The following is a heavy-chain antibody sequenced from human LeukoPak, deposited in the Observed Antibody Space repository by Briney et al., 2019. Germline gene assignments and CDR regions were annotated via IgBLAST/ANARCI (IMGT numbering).Heavy chain of an antibody. J-gene: IGHJ4*02. V-gene: IGHV4-59*08. CDR1: GGSISSYY. CDR2: IYGSGST. D-gene: IGHD3-10*01. Sequence: SETLSLTCTVSGGSISSYYWSWIRQPPGKGLEWIGHIYGSGSTNYNPSLKSRVTISVDTSKNQFSLKLTSVTAADTAVYYCARTYYFGSGSYHFDYWGQGTLVTVSS. CDR3: ARTYYFGSGSYHFDY.